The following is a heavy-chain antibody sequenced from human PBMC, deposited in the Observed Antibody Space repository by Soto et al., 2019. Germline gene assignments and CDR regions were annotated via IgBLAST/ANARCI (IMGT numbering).Heavy chain of an antibody. CDR2: INSDGSST. CDR1: GFTFSSYW. Sequence: GGSLRLSCAASGFTFSSYWMHWVRQAPGKGLVWVSRINSDGSSTSYADSVKGRFTISRDNAKNTLYLQMNSLRAEDTAVYYCASGHLNTVTKASDWYYYYMDVWGKGTTVTVSS. V-gene: IGHV3-74*01. J-gene: IGHJ6*03. CDR3: ASGHLNTVTKASDWYYYYMDV. D-gene: IGHD4-4*01.